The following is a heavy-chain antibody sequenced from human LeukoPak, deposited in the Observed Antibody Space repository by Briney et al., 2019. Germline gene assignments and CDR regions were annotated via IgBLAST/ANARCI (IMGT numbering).Heavy chain of an antibody. J-gene: IGHJ6*03. CDR2: IYTSGST. V-gene: IGHV4-4*07. CDR1: GGSISSYY. CDR3: ARDADYYGSGGKYYYYMDV. D-gene: IGHD3-10*01. Sequence: PSETLSLTCTVSGGSISSYYWSWIRQPAGKGLEWIGRIYTSGSTNYNPSLKSRVTMSVDTSKNQFSLKLSSVTAADTAVYYCARDADYYGSGGKYYYYMDVWGKGTTVTISS.